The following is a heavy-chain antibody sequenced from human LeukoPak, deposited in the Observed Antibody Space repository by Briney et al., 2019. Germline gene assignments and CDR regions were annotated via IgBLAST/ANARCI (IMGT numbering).Heavy chain of an antibody. V-gene: IGHV3-48*01. D-gene: IGHD5-18*01. CDR2: INAFSTSM. CDR1: GFTFTNYN. CDR3: ARDGYRADAFDI. J-gene: IGHJ3*02. Sequence: GGSLRLSCAASGFTFTNYNMTWVRQTPGKGLEWVSYINAFSTSMYYADSVKGRFTISRDNAKTSLYLQMNSLRAEDTAVYYCARDGYRADAFDIWGQGTMVTVSS.